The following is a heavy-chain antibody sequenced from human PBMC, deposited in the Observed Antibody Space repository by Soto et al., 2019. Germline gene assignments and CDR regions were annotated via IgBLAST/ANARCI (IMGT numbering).Heavy chain of an antibody. CDR1: GDSVSSTSAA. V-gene: IGHV6-1*01. Sequence: SQTLSLTCAIAGDSVSSTSAAWSWIRQSPSRGLEWLGRTYYRSKWYSDYAVSVKSRITINPDTSKNQFSLQLNSVTPEDTAVYYCARGSYYSGWVWGQGTLVTVSS. CDR2: TYYRSKWYS. J-gene: IGHJ4*02. CDR3: ARGSYYSGWV. D-gene: IGHD6-19*01.